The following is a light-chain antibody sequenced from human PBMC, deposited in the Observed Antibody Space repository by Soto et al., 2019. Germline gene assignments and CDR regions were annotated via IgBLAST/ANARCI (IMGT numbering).Light chain of an antibody. CDR3: QQRSNWPLT. V-gene: IGKV3-11*01. CDR2: DAS. Sequence: EIVLTQSPATLSLSPWEIATLSCRASQSVSSYLAWYQQKPGQAPRLLIYDASNRATGIPARFSGSGSGTDFTLTISSLEPEDFAVYYCQQRSNWPLTFGQGTRLEIK. J-gene: IGKJ5*01. CDR1: QSVSSY.